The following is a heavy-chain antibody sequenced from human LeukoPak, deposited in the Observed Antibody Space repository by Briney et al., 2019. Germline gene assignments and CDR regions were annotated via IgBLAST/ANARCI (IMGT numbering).Heavy chain of an antibody. Sequence: SETLSLNCAVYGGSFSGYYWSWIRQPPGKGLEWIGEINHSGSTNYNPSLKSRVTISVDTSKNQFSLKLSSVTAADTAVYYCARGPVLLWFGSPGDAFDIWGQGTMVTVSS. D-gene: IGHD3-10*01. CDR1: GGSFSGYY. CDR2: INHSGST. V-gene: IGHV4-34*01. J-gene: IGHJ3*02. CDR3: ARGPVLLWFGSPGDAFDI.